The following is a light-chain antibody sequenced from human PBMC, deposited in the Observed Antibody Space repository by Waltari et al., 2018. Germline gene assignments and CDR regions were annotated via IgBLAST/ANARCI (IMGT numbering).Light chain of an antibody. CDR1: SLRSYY. V-gene: IGLV3-19*01. J-gene: IGLJ2*01. CDR3: HSRDASGVGGS. Sequence: SSELTQDPAVSVAMGQTVRITCQGDSLRSYYSSWYQQRPGQALILVIYDKDNRPSGVPDRFSGSSSHNTASLTITGAQAEDEASYYCHSRDASGVGGSFGGGTKLTVL. CDR2: DKD.